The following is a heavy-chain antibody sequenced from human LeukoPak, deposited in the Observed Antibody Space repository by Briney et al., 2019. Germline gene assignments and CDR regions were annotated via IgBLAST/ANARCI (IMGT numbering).Heavy chain of an antibody. J-gene: IGHJ4*02. D-gene: IGHD3-22*01. CDR3: AKSGGGQNYYDSSGYYYVTDY. CDR2: INQDGSER. Sequence: GALRLSCVASGFTFSSYWMSWVRQAPGKGLEWVANINQDGSERYYVGSVKGRFTISRDNSKNTLYLQMNSLRAEDTAVYYCAKSGGGQNYYDSSGYYYVTDYWGQGTLVTVSS. CDR1: GFTFSSYW. V-gene: IGHV3-7*03.